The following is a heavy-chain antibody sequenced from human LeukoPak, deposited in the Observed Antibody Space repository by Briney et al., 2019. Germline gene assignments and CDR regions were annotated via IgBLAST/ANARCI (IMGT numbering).Heavy chain of an antibody. CDR3: ARDGCYDYVWGSYSYEDY. Sequence: ASVKVSCKASGYTFTSYGISWVRQAPGQGLEWMGWISAYNGNTNYAQKLQGRVTMTTDTSTSTAYMELRSLRSDDTAVYYCARDGCYDYVWGSYSYEDYWGQGTLVTVSS. CDR2: ISAYNGNT. V-gene: IGHV1-18*01. J-gene: IGHJ4*02. D-gene: IGHD3-16*02. CDR1: GYTFTSYG.